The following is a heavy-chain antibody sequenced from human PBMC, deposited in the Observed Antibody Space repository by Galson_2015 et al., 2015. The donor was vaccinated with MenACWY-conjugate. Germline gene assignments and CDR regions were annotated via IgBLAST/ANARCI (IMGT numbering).Heavy chain of an antibody. CDR1: GFTFNNYA. D-gene: IGHD6-13*01. Sequence: SLRLSCAASGFTFNNYAMSWFRHSPGRGLEWVSAINGDDDQPFYAEAVKGRFTVAGDSARNTVYLQMKSLRPEDTAIYYCAKRIAPSGAPYYFDSWGQGTLVTVSS. CDR3: AKRIAPSGAPYYFDS. V-gene: IGHV3-23*01. CDR2: INGDDDQP. J-gene: IGHJ4*02.